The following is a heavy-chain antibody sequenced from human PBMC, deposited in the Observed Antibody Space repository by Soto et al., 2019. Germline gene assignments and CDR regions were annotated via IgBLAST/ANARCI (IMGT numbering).Heavy chain of an antibody. CDR2: ISYDGSNK. Sequence: GGSLRLSCAASGFTFSSYGMHWVRQAPGKGLEWVAVISYDGSNKYYADSVKGRFTISRDNSKNTLYLQMNSLRAEDTAVYYCAKDERKGYCSGGSCYYYYYYMDVWGKGTTVTVSS. CDR3: AKDERKGYCSGGSCYYYYYYMDV. J-gene: IGHJ6*03. CDR1: GFTFSSYG. V-gene: IGHV3-30*18. D-gene: IGHD2-15*01.